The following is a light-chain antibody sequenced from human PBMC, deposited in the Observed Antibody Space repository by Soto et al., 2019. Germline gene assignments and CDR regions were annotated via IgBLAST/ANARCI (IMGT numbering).Light chain of an antibody. CDR3: QQYGGSQVK. CDR2: DAS. V-gene: IGKV3-20*01. CDR1: RSVSSSY. J-gene: IGKJ5*01. Sequence: EIVLSQYPGTLSLSPGERATLSCRASRSVSSSYLAWYQQKPGQDPRLLIYDASNRATGNPGRFSGSGSGKEFSLTICSLQAEDFAVYYCQQYGGSQVKFGQGTRLE.